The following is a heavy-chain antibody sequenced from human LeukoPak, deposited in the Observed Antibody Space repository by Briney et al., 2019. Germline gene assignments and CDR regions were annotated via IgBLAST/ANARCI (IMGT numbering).Heavy chain of an antibody. CDR2: IYYSGST. J-gene: IGHJ4*02. CDR1: GGSMSSYY. Sequence: SETLSLTCTVSGGSMSSYYWCWIRQPPGKGLEWIGYIYYSGSTNYNPSLKSRVTISVDTSKNQFTLKLSSVTAADTAVYYCARGRYGWLPFDYWGQGTLVTVSS. V-gene: IGHV4-59*01. D-gene: IGHD3-16*01. CDR3: ARGRYGWLPFDY.